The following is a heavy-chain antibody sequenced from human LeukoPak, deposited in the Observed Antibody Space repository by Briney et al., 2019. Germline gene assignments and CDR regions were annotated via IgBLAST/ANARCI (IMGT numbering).Heavy chain of an antibody. V-gene: IGHV4-34*01. CDR3: ARLPHYYGMDV. CDR1: GGSFSGYY. CDR2: INHSGST. J-gene: IGHJ6*04. Sequence: SETLSLTRAVYGGSFSGYYWSWIRQPPGKGLEWIGEINHSGSTNYNPSLKSRVTISVDTSKNQFSLKLSSVTAADTAVYYCARLPHYYGMDVWGKGTTVTVSS.